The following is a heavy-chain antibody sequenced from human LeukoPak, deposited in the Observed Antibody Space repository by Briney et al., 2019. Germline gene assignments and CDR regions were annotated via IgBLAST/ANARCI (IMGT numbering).Heavy chain of an antibody. CDR1: GYTFTSYY. CDR3: ARDLPYSSSWESIDY. D-gene: IGHD6-13*01. Sequence: EASVKVSCKASGYTFTSYYMHWVRQAPGQGLEWMGIINPSGGSTSYAQKFQGRVTMTTDTSTSTAYMELRSLRSDDTAVYYCARDLPYSSSWESIDYWGQGTLVTVSS. V-gene: IGHV1-46*01. J-gene: IGHJ4*02. CDR2: INPSGGST.